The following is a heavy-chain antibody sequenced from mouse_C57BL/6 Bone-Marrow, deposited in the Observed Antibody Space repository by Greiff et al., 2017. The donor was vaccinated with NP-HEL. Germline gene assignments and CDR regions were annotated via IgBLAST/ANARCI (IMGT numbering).Heavy chain of an antibody. CDR3: ASYYYGSSSYAMDY. Sequence: VKLQESGPELVKPGASVKISCKASGYAFSSSWMNWVKQRPGKGLEWIGRIYPGDGDTNYNGKFKGKATLTADKSSSTAYMQLSSLTSEDSAVYFCASYYYGSSSYAMDYWGQGTSVTVSS. V-gene: IGHV1-82*01. CDR1: GYAFSSSW. D-gene: IGHD1-1*01. J-gene: IGHJ4*01. CDR2: IYPGDGDT.